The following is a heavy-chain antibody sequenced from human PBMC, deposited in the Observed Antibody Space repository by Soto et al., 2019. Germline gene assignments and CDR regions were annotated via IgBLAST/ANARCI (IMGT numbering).Heavy chain of an antibody. CDR2: IYYSENT. Sequence: SETLSLTCTVSGGSISSSGNHWGWIRQPPGKGLEWIGNIYYSENTYYNPSLKSRVTISVDTSKNQFSLRLTSVTAADTAVYYCATHPPYGPLDHWGQGTLVTVSS. CDR1: GGSISSSGNH. D-gene: IGHD4-17*01. J-gene: IGHJ4*02. CDR3: ATHPPYGPLDH. V-gene: IGHV4-39*01.